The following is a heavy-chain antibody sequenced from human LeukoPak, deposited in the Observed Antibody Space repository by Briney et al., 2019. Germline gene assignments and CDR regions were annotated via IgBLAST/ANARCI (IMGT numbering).Heavy chain of an antibody. V-gene: IGHV3-7*01. D-gene: IGHD4-23*01. CDR3: ARDRGYSTFDY. CDR2: IKEDGSEI. CDR1: GFTFSNYE. Sequence: PGGSLRLSCAASGFTFSNYEMNWVRQAPGKGLEWVANIKEDGSEINYVDSVKGRFTISRDNAKNSLYLQMNSLRVDDTAVYYCARDRGYSTFDYWGQGTLVAVSS. J-gene: IGHJ4*02.